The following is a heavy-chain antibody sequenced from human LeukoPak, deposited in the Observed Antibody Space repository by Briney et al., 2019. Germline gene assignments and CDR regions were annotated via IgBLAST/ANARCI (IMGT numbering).Heavy chain of an antibody. V-gene: IGHV3-21*01. CDR2: ISSSSSYI. J-gene: IGHJ6*03. D-gene: IGHD3-10*01. CDR3: ARAGYGSGSYPSYYYYYYMDV. Sequence: ETLSLTCTVSGGSISSYYWSWVRQAPGKGLEWVSSISSSSSYIYYADSVKGRFTISRDNAKNSLYLQMNSLRAEDTAVYYCARAGYGSGSYPSYYYYYYMDVWGKGTTVTISS. CDR1: GGSISSYY.